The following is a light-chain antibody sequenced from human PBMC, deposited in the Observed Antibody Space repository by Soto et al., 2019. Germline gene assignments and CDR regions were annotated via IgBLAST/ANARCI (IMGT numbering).Light chain of an antibody. Sequence: DIQMTQSPSTLSASVGDRVTITCRASQSLSGLLAWYQQKPGKDPKLLIYDASSLESGVPSRFSGSGSGTEFTLTISSLQPDDFATYFCQPDSSYWTFGQGTKVEIK. CDR3: QPDSSYWT. CDR2: DAS. V-gene: IGKV1-5*01. J-gene: IGKJ1*01. CDR1: QSLSGL.